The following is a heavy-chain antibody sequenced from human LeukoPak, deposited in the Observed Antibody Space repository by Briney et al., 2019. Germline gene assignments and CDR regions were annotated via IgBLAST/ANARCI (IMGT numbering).Heavy chain of an antibody. CDR1: GYTFTGYY. D-gene: IGHD3-22*01. V-gene: IGHV1-2*02. CDR3: ARAMYYYDSSGYYFLDAFDI. CDR2: INPNSGGT. Sequence: ASVKVSCKASGYTFTGYYMHWVRQAPGQGLEWIGWINPNSGGTNYAQKFQGRVTMTRDTSISTAYMELSRLRSDDTAVYYCARAMYYYDSSGYYFLDAFDIWGQGTMVTVSS. J-gene: IGHJ3*02.